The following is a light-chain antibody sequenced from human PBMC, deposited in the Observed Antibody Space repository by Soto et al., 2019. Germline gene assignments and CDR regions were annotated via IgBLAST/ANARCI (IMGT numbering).Light chain of an antibody. Sequence: EIVMTQSPATLSVSPGERATLSCRASQSVSSNLAWYQQKPGQAPRLLIYGASTRATGIPARFSGNGSGTEFTLTISSLQSEDFAVYYCQQYNNWPPVFGPGTKVDIK. CDR1: QSVSSN. V-gene: IGKV3-15*01. CDR2: GAS. J-gene: IGKJ3*01. CDR3: QQYNNWPPV.